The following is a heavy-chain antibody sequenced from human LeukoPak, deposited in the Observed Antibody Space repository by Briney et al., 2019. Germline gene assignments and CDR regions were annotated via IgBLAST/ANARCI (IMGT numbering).Heavy chain of an antibody. Sequence: TPSETLSLTCAVYGGSFSGYYWSWIRQPPGKGLEWIGEINHSGSTYYNPSLESRVTMSVDTSKNQFSLKLSSVTAADTAVYYRARSNYVWGSYRPRQSDAFDIWGQGTMVTVSS. CDR3: ARSNYVWGSYRPRQSDAFDI. CDR1: GGSFSGYY. CDR2: INHSGST. D-gene: IGHD3-16*02. J-gene: IGHJ3*02. V-gene: IGHV4-34*01.